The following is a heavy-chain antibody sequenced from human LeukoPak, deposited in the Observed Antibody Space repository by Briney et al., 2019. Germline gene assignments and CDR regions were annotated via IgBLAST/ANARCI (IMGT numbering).Heavy chain of an antibody. CDR3: TTGVWEPLPPFDY. V-gene: IGHV3-15*01. D-gene: IGHD1-26*01. CDR2: IKSKTDGGTT. J-gene: IGHJ4*02. CDR1: GFTFSNAW. Sequence: PGGSLRLSCAASGFTFSNAWMSWVRQAPGKGLEWVGRIKSKTDGGTTDYAAPVKGRFTISRDDSKNTLYLQMNSLKTEDTAVYYCTTGVWEPLPPFDYWGQGTLVTVSS.